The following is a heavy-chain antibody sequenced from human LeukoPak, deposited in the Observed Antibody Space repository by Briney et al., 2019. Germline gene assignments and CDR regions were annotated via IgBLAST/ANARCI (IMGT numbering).Heavy chain of an antibody. CDR2: IYDSGNT. J-gene: IGHJ4*02. Sequence: SETLSLPCIVSSGSIYNHYWSWIRQPPGKGLEWIGYIYDSGNTNYNPSLKSRVTISIDMSKNQFSLNLTSVTAADTAVYYCARDQIGYGLDYWGQGTLVTVSS. D-gene: IGHD5-18*01. V-gene: IGHV4-59*11. CDR1: SGSIYNHY. CDR3: ARDQIGYGLDY.